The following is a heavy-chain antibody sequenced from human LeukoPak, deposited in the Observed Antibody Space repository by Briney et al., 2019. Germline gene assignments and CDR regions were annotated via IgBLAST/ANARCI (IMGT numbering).Heavy chain of an antibody. CDR1: GGSISSGGYF. J-gene: IGHJ3*02. CDR3: ARDRARFMGGGTFDI. V-gene: IGHV4-31*03. CDR2: IHYSGST. Sequence: KPSQTLSLTCTVSGGSISSGGYFWSWIRQLPGKGLEWIGCIHYSGSTYYYPSLKSRVSMSVDRSKNQFSLKLTSVTAADTAVYYNARDRARFMGGGTFDIWGQGTMVTVSS. D-gene: IGHD3-10*01.